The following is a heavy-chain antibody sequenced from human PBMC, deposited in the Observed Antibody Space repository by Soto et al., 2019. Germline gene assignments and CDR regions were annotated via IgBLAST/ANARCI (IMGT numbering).Heavy chain of an antibody. CDR2: MNPNSGNT. D-gene: IGHD4-17*01. CDR1: GYTFTSHD. CDR3: ARWDYGDYARFDY. Sequence: QVQLVQSGAEVKKSGASVKVSCKASGYTFTSHDINWVRQAIGQGLEWMGWMNPNSGNTGYAQKFQGRVTMTRNTSISTAYMELSSLRSEDTAVYYCARWDYGDYARFDYWGQGTLVTVSS. V-gene: IGHV1-8*01. J-gene: IGHJ4*02.